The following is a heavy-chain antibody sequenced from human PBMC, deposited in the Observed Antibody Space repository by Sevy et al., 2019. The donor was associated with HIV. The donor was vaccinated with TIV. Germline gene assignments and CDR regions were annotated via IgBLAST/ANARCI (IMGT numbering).Heavy chain of an antibody. D-gene: IGHD3-10*01. CDR2: ISAYNGNT. CDR3: ASWDGSGIRWFDP. V-gene: IGHV1-18*01. CDR1: GYTFTSYG. Sequence: ASVKVSCKASGYTFTSYGISWVRQAPGQGLEWMGWISAYNGNTNYAQKLQGRVTMTTDTSTGTAYMELGSLRSDDTAGYYCASWDGSGIRWFDPWGQGTLVTVSS. J-gene: IGHJ5*02.